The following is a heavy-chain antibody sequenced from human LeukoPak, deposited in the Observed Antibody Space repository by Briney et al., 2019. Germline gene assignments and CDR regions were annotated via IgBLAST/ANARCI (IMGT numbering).Heavy chain of an antibody. CDR2: ISSSGSTI. D-gene: IGHD3-10*01. Sequence: GGSLRLSCVVSGFTFSSYEMNWVRQAPGKGLEWVSYISSSGSTIYYADSVKGRFTISRDNAKNSLYLQMNSLRAEDTAVYYCARVDPGSYLMFYYVDFWGQGTLVTVSS. V-gene: IGHV3-48*03. CDR3: ARVDPGSYLMFYYVDF. J-gene: IGHJ4*02. CDR1: GFTFSSYE.